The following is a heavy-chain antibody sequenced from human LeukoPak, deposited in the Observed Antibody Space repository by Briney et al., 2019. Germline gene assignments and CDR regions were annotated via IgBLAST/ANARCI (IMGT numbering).Heavy chain of an antibody. CDR2: ISSSSSYI. CDR3: AKSHYGPDY. Sequence: GGSLRLSCAASGFTFSSYSMNWVRQAPGKGLEWVPSISSSSSYIYYADSVKDRFTISRDNAKNSLYLQMNSLGAEDTAVYYCAKSHYGPDYWGQGTLVTVSS. J-gene: IGHJ4*02. V-gene: IGHV3-21*04. CDR1: GFTFSSYS. D-gene: IGHD3-10*01.